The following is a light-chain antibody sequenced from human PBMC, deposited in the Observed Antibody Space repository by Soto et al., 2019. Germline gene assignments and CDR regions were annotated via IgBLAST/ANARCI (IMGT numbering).Light chain of an antibody. CDR3: QQYNNWPPLT. Sequence: EIVMTQSPATLSVSPGGGATLSCRASQSVSSSLAWYQQKPGQAPRLLIYGASTRATGIPARFSGSGSGTEFTLTITSLQSEDFAVYYCQQYNNWPPLTFGGGTKVEIK. CDR1: QSVSSS. J-gene: IGKJ4*01. CDR2: GAS. V-gene: IGKV3-15*01.